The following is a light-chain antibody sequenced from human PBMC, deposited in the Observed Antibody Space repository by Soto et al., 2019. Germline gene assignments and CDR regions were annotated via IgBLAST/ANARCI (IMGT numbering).Light chain of an antibody. CDR1: SSDVGGYNY. J-gene: IGLJ1*01. Sequence: QSALTQPRSVSWSPGQSITISFTGTSSDVGGYNYVSWYRQHPGKAPKLMIYDVSKRPSGVPDRFSGSKSGNTASLTISGLQAEDEADYYCCSYAGSYTHYVFGTGTKLTVL. V-gene: IGLV2-11*01. CDR2: DVS. CDR3: CSYAGSYTHYV.